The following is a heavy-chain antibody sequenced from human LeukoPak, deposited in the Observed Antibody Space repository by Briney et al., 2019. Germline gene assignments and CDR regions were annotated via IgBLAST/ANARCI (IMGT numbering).Heavy chain of an antibody. Sequence: GRSLRLSCVASGFAFRNYGMHWVRQAPGKGLEWVAVISYDGINTHYADSVKGRFTISKDNSKNTLYLQLNTLRPEDTAVYYCANDDAQGFGEPSPYDYWGQGTRVIVSS. V-gene: IGHV3-30*18. CDR3: ANDDAQGFGEPSPYDY. D-gene: IGHD3-10*01. CDR1: GFAFRNYG. J-gene: IGHJ4*02. CDR2: ISYDGINT.